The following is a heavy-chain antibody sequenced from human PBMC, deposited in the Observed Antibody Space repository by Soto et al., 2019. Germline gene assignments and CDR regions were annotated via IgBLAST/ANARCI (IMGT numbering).Heavy chain of an antibody. CDR3: ARDRGVTATTSWFDS. V-gene: IGHV1-2*04. CDR2: INPNSGGT. CDR1: GYTFTGYY. D-gene: IGHD2-21*02. Sequence: ASVKVSCKASGYTFTGYYMHWVRQAPGQGLEWMGWINPNSGGTNYAQKFQGWVTVTRDTSISTAYMELSRLRSDDTAVYYCARDRGVTATTSWFDSWGQGTLVTVSS. J-gene: IGHJ5*01.